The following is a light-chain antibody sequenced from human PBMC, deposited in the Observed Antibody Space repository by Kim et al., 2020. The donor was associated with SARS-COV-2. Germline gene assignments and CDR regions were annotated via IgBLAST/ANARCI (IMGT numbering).Light chain of an antibody. Sequence: LSLSPGERATPSCWASQTVSSSYLAWYRQKPGQPPRLLIYGTATRAAGVPDRFSGSGSGTDFTLTISSLEPEDSAVYYCQQYGSSFGGGTKVDIK. CDR1: QTVSSSY. CDR2: GTA. CDR3: QQYGSS. V-gene: IGKV3-20*01. J-gene: IGKJ4*01.